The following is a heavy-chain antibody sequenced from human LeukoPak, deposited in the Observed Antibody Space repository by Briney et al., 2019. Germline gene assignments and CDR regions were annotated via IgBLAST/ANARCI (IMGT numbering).Heavy chain of an antibody. V-gene: IGHV4-34*01. J-gene: IGHJ3*02. D-gene: IGHD3-9*01. CDR2: ITDSGST. CDR3: ARGRWDILTGYYGLVPLDI. CDR1: GGSFCRDY. Sequence: SATPPLPCAVYGGSFCRDYWSWIRQPLGMSLQRTGEITDSGSTNNNPSLKSRVTISVHTSQIRFSLKLSSVTAADTAVYYCARGRWDILTGYYGLVPLDIWGQGTMVTVSS.